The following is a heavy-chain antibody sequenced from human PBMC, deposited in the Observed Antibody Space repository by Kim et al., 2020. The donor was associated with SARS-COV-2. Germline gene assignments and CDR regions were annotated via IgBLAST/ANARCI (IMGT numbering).Heavy chain of an antibody. J-gene: IGHJ6*02. CDR3: ARERASGEYDGLDD. V-gene: IGHV3-33*01. Sequence: YADPVNGRFTLSGDNSTNTLYRQMNSLRAEDTAVYYCARERASGEYDGLDDWGQGTTVTVSS.